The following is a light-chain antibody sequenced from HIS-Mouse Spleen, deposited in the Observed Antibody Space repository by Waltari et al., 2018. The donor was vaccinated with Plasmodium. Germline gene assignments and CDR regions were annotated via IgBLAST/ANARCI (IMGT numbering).Light chain of an antibody. Sequence: IVLTQSPATLSFSPGEIATLSCRASQSVSRYLAWYQQKPGQATRLLIDDASNRATGIPARFSGSGSGTDFTLTISSLEPEDFAVYYCQQRSNWPITFGQGTRLEIK. V-gene: IGKV3-11*01. CDR3: QQRSNWPIT. CDR2: DAS. J-gene: IGKJ5*01. CDR1: QSVSRY.